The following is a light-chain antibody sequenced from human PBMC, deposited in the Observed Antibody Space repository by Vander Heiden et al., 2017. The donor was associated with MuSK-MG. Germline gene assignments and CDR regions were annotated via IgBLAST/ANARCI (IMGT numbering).Light chain of an antibody. CDR2: GNS. Sequence: SLVAHRPPETEAPGQRVTISCTGSSSNIGAGYDVHWYQQLPGTAPKLLIYGNSNRPSGVPDRFSGSKSGTSASLAITGLQAEDEADYYCKSYDSSLRVVFGGGTKLTVL. CDR1: SSNIGAGYD. J-gene: IGLJ2*01. CDR3: KSYDSSLRVV. V-gene: IGLV1-40*01.